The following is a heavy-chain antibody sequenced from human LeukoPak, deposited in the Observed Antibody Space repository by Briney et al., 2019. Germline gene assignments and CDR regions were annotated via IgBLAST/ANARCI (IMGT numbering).Heavy chain of an antibody. Sequence: ASVTVSCKNPGYSLAGYYIHWVRQAPGQGLEWMGRLNPNYRDTNFAQRFQGRVTMTRDTTITTAFMELNNLRSDDTAIYYCARGAYDYDAFDIWGQGTMVTVSS. CDR1: GYSLAGYY. J-gene: IGHJ3*02. V-gene: IGHV1-2*06. CDR2: LNPNYRDT. CDR3: ARGAYDYDAFDI. D-gene: IGHD4-11*01.